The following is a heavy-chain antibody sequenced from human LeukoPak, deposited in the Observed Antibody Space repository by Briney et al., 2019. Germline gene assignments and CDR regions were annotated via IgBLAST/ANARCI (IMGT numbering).Heavy chain of an antibody. J-gene: IGHJ4*02. CDR1: GFTFSSYS. D-gene: IGHD4-17*01. CDR2: LSSSSSYI. Sequence: GGSLRLSCAASGFTFSSYSMNWVRQAPGKGLEWVSSLSSSSSYIYYADLVKGRFTISRDNAKNSLYLQMNSLRAEDTAVYHCARGWARWTVTTPFDYWGQGTLVTVSS. CDR3: ARGWARWTVTTPFDY. V-gene: IGHV3-21*01.